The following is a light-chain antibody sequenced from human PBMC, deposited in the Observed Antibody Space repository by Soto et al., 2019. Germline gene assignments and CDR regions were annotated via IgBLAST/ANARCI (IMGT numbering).Light chain of an antibody. J-gene: IGKJ1*01. Sequence: DIQMTQSPSTLSASVGDRVTITCRASQSISSWLAWYQQKPGKAPKLLIYDASSLKSGVPSRFSDSGSGTEFTLTINSVQPDVFADYYCQQYSSYWTFGQGTKVEIK. CDR3: QQYSSYWT. CDR1: QSISSW. CDR2: DAS. V-gene: IGKV1-5*01.